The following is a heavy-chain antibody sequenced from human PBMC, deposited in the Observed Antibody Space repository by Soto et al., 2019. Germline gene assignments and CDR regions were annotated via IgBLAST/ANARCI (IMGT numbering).Heavy chain of an antibody. V-gene: IGHV4-31*03. Sequence: SETLSLTCTVSGGSISSGGYYWSWIRQHPGKGLEWIGYIYYSGSTYYNPSLKSRVTISVDTSKNQFSLKLSSVTAADTAVYYCSVVKAARGITWFDPWGQGNLVTVSS. J-gene: IGHJ5*02. CDR1: GGSISSGGYY. CDR3: SVVKAARGITWFDP. CDR2: IYYSGST. D-gene: IGHD2-2*01.